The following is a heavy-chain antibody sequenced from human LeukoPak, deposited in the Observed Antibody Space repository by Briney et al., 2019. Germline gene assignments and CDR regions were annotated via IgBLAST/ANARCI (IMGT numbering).Heavy chain of an antibody. V-gene: IGHV1-2*02. Sequence: EASVKVSCKTSGYTFTAYYMHWVRQAPGQGLEWMGWINPNTGGTNYAQKFQGRVTMTSDTSISTAYMELSSLKSDDTAMYYCARAPMIVVVFPPRLDFWGQGTLVTVSS. D-gene: IGHD3-22*01. CDR1: GYTFTAYY. J-gene: IGHJ4*02. CDR2: INPNTGGT. CDR3: ARAPMIVVVFPPRLDF.